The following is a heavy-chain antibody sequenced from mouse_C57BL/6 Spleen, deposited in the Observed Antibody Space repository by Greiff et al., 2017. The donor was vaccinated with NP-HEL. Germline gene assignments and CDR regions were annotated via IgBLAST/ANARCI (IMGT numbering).Heavy chain of an antibody. CDR1: GYSITSGYY. J-gene: IGHJ3*01. D-gene: IGHD4-1*01. CDR2: ISYDGSN. Sequence: EVKLLESGPGLVKPSQSLSLTCSVTGYSITSGYYWNWIRQFPGNKLEWMGYISYDGSNNYKPYLNNRISLTRDTSKNPFFLKLNSVTTEDTATYYCARGALSNWDWFAYWGQGTLVTVSA. CDR3: ARGALSNWDWFAY. V-gene: IGHV3-6*01.